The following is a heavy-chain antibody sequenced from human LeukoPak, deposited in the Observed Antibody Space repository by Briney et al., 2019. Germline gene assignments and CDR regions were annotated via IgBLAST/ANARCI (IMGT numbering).Heavy chain of an antibody. J-gene: IGHJ4*02. CDR1: GFSFSTYW. D-gene: IGHD6-13*01. CDR2: INHDGSST. Sequence: GGSLRLSCAVSGFSFSTYWMHWVRQAPGKGLVWVSRINHDGSSTNYADFVKGRFTISRDNAKNTLSLQMNSLRAEDTAVYYCARHSAAGTSVDCWGQGTLVTVSS. CDR3: ARHSAAGTSVDC. V-gene: IGHV3-74*01.